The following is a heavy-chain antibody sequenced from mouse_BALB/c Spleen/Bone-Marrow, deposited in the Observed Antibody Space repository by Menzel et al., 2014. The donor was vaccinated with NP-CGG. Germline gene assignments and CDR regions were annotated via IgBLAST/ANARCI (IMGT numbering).Heavy chain of an antibody. CDR2: ISDGGSYT. CDR3: ARDSYYYGSSYWYFDV. CDR1: GFTFSDYY. D-gene: IGHD1-1*01. V-gene: IGHV5-4*02. J-gene: IGHJ1*01. Sequence: EVKVVESGGGLVKPGGSLKLSCAASGFTFSDYYMYWVRQTPEKGLEWVATISDGGSYTYYPDSVKGRFTISRDNAKNSLCLQMTSLKSEDTAMYYCARDSYYYGSSYWYFDVWGAGTTVTVSS.